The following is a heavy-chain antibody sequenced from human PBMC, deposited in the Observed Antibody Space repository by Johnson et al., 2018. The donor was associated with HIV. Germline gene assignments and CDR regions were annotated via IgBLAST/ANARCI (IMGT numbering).Heavy chain of an antibody. Sequence: QVQLVESGGGVVQPGRSLRLSCAASGFTFSSYAMHWVRQAPGKGLEWVAVISYDGSNKYYADSVKGRFPISRDNSKKTLYLQMNSLRAEETAVYYCATLMRETYYYGSGSHGAFDIWGQGTMVTVSS. J-gene: IGHJ3*02. CDR3: ATLMRETYYYGSGSHGAFDI. CDR2: ISYDGSNK. CDR1: GFTFSSYA. D-gene: IGHD3-10*01. V-gene: IGHV3-30-3*01.